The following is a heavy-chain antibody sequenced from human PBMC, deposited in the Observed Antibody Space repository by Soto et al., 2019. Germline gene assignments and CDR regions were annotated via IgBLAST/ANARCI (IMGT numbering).Heavy chain of an antibody. J-gene: IGHJ6*02. CDR2: ISSSGSTI. CDR1: GFTFSSYE. D-gene: IGHD2-15*01. Sequence: GGSLRFSCAASGFTFSSYEMNWVRQAPGKGLEWVSYISSSGSTIYYADSVKGRFTISRDNAKNSLYLQMNSLRAEDTAVYYCARDGYCSGGSCYYPGWYYYYGMDVWGQGTTVTVSS. V-gene: IGHV3-48*03. CDR3: ARDGYCSGGSCYYPGWYYYYGMDV.